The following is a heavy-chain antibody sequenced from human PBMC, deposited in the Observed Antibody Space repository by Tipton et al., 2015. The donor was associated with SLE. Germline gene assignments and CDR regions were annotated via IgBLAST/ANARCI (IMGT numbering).Heavy chain of an antibody. CDR1: GGSMSDHY. Sequence: GLVKPSETLSLKCSVSGGSMSDHYWSWIRQPPGKGLEWIGYIYYTGNTNYNPSLKSRVTMSVDTSQYQFSLKMTSAIAADTAVYLCARPVVSRYLEVHFDLLGQGKMVTFSS. J-gene: IGHJ4*02. V-gene: IGHV4-59*08. D-gene: IGHD3-3*01. CDR3: ARPVVSRYLEVHFDL. CDR2: IYYTGNT.